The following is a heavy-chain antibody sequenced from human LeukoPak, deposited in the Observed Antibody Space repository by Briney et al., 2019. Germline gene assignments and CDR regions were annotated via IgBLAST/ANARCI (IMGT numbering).Heavy chain of an antibody. CDR3: ARDRVIVVVVAADYYYYGMDV. D-gene: IGHD2-15*01. V-gene: IGHV3-48*01. CDR2: ISSSSSTI. J-gene: IGHJ6*02. Sequence: GGSLRLSCAASGFTFSSYSMNWVRQAPGKGPEWVSYISSSSSTIYYADSVKGRFTISRDNAKNSLYLQMNSLRAEDTAVYYCARDRVIVVVVAADYYYYGMDVWGQGTTVTVSS. CDR1: GFTFSSYS.